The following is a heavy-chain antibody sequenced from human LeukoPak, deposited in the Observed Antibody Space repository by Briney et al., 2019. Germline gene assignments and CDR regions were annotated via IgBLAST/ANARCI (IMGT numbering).Heavy chain of an antibody. J-gene: IGHJ6*03. CDR1: GYTFTSYD. D-gene: IGHD3/OR15-3a*01. V-gene: IGHV1-8*01. CDR2: MNPNSGNT. CDR3: ARASQGLYYYYYMDV. Sequence: ASVKVSCKASGYTFTSYDINWVRQATGQGLEWMGWMNPNSGNTGYAQKFQGRVTMTRNTSISTAYMELSSLRSEDTAVYYCARASQGLYYYYYMDVWGKGTTVTVSS.